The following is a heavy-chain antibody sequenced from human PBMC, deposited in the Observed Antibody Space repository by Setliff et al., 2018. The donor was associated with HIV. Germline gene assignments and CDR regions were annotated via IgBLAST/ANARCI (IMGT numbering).Heavy chain of an antibody. Sequence: SETLSLTCAVYGGSFSGYSWNWIRQPPGKGLEWIGEINYSGGTNNPSLKSRVTISVDTSKNQLSLRLTSVTAADTAVYYCARGSDCDTTTCGDYYYMDVWGIGTTVTAP. D-gene: IGHD2-2*01. CDR3: ARGSDCDTTTCGDYYYMDV. V-gene: IGHV4-34*01. CDR1: GGSFSGYS. J-gene: IGHJ6*03. CDR2: INYSGGT.